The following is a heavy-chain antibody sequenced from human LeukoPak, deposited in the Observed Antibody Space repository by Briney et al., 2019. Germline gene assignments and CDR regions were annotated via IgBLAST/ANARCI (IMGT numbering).Heavy chain of an antibody. Sequence: GGSLRLSCAASGFTVSSNYMNWVRQAPGKGLEWVSVIYGGGNIYYADSVKGRFTISRDNSKNTLYLQMSSLRAEDTAVYYCARGAGYNYPYYFDYWGQGTLVTVSS. CDR1: GFTVSSNY. J-gene: IGHJ4*02. CDR3: ARGAGYNYPYYFDY. CDR2: IYGGGNI. V-gene: IGHV3-53*01. D-gene: IGHD5-24*01.